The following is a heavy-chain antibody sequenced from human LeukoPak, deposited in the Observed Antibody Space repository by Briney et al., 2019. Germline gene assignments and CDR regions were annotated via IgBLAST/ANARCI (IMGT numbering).Heavy chain of an antibody. V-gene: IGHV4-30-2*01. D-gene: IGHD6-13*01. Sequence: SETLSLTCAVSGGSISSGGYSWSWIRQPPGKGLEWIGYIYHSGSTYYNPSLKSRVTISVDRSKNQFSLKLSSVTAADTAVYYCARVVGSSWANWFDPWGQGTLVTVSS. J-gene: IGHJ5*02. CDR2: IYHSGST. CDR3: ARVVGSSWANWFDP. CDR1: GGSISSGGYS.